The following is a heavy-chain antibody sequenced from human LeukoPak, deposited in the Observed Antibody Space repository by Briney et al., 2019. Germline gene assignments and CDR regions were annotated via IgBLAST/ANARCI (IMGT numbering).Heavy chain of an antibody. CDR3: AYVTYYYDSSGYPDADY. J-gene: IGHJ4*02. CDR2: VSGSGGST. D-gene: IGHD3-22*01. V-gene: IGHV3-23*01. CDR1: GFTFRRYG. Sequence: PGGSLRLSCAASGFTFRRYGMSWVRQAAGKGLEWVSSVSGSGGSTYYGDSVKGRFTISRDNSKNTLYLQMNSLRAEDTAVYYCAYVTYYYDSSGYPDADYWGQGTLVTVSS.